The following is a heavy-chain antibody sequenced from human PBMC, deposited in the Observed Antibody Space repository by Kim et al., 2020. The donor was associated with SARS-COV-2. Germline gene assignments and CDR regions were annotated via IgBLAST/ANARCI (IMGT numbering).Heavy chain of an antibody. J-gene: IGHJ4*02. V-gene: IGHV4-59*01. CDR3: ARETRYYYDYTAYPYFDN. Sequence: SETLSLTCTVSDGSISSYSWNWIRQPPGKALEWIGYIYYSGGTSGATNYNPSLQSRVTISVDTSKSQFSLKLSSVTAADTAVYYCARETRYYYDYTAYPYFDNWGQGALVTVSS. CDR2: IYYSGGT. CDR1: DGSISSYS. D-gene: IGHD3-22*01.